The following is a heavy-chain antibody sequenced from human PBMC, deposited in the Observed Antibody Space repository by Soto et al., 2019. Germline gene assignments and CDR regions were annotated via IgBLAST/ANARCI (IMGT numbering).Heavy chain of an antibody. CDR3: ASATSIAVAVKER. D-gene: IGHD6-19*01. J-gene: IGHJ4*02. Sequence: QVQLVQSGGEVRKPGASVKVSCKASGDTITNYGISWVRQAPGQGLEWMGWISFYNGNTKFAQNLQGRVTLTTDTSTSTAYMELRSLRSDDTAVYYCASATSIAVAVKERWGQGTLVTVTS. V-gene: IGHV1-18*01. CDR1: GDTITNYG. CDR2: ISFYNGNT.